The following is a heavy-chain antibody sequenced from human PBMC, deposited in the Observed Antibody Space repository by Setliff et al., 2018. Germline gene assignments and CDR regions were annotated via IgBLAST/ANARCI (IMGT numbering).Heavy chain of an antibody. Sequence: ASVKVSCKASGYTFRQSIVSWVRQAPGQGLEWLGWIGVYSGNTYSAKRFQGRVSLTTDESTNPAYLELRCLRSDDTAVYYCAKEPAISLTEAILRSYYDYALDVWVQGTTVTVSS. D-gene: IGHD3-9*01. CDR1: GYTFRQSI. V-gene: IGHV1-18*01. CDR2: IGVYSGNT. J-gene: IGHJ6*02. CDR3: AKEPAISLTEAILRSYYDYALDV.